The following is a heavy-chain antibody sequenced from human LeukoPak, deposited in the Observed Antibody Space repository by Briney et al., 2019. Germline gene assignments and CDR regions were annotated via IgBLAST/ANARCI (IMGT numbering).Heavy chain of an antibody. CDR3: ARGRASLTAWFVP. Sequence: GASVKVSCKASGYTFTAYYMHWVRQDPGQALEWMGWIDPNSGATDSAQKFQGRVTVTRDTSINTVYMELSRLTSDDTAVYYCARGRASLTAWFVPWGQGTLVTVSS. CDR2: IDPNSGAT. D-gene: IGHD1-20*01. J-gene: IGHJ5*02. CDR1: GYTFTAYY. V-gene: IGHV1-2*02.